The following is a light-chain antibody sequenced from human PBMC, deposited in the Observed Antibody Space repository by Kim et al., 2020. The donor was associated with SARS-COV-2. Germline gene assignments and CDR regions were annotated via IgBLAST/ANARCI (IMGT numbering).Light chain of an antibody. CDR3: MQALQTPNT. J-gene: IGKJ1*01. CDR2: LGS. CDR1: QSLLHSNGYNY. V-gene: IGKV2-28*01. Sequence: DIVMTQSPLSLPATPGEPASISCRSSQSLLHSNGYNYLNWYLQKPGQSPQLLIYLGSNRASGVPDRFSGSGSGTDFTLKISRVEAEDIGVYYCMQALQTPNTFGQGTKVDIK.